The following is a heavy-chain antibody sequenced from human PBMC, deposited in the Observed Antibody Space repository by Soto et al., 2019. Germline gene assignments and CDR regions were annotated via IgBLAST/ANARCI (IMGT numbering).Heavy chain of an antibody. CDR3: ARVGDSRSKGIFAGKETRPYNWFDP. CDR2: INHSGST. CDR1: GGSFSGYY. V-gene: IGHV4-34*01. D-gene: IGHD2-21*02. Sequence: SETLSLTCAVYGGSFSGYYWSWIRQPPGKGLEWIGEINHSGSTNYNPSLKSRVTISVDTSKNQFSLKLSSVTAAETAVYYCARVGDSRSKGIFAGKETRPYNWFDPWGQGTLVTVSS. J-gene: IGHJ5*02.